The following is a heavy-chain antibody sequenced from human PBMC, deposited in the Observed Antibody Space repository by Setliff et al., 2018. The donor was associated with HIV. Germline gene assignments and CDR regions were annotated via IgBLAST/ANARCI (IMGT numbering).Heavy chain of an antibody. V-gene: IGHV4-38-2*01. CDR1: GYSISSGYY. CDR3: ARVPFTTGFDY. Sequence: PSETLSLTCAVSGYSISSGYYWGWFRQPPGRGLEWFGNIYHSGGAHYNPSLRSRVTISVDTSKNHFSLKLSSVTAADTAVFYCARVPFTTGFDYWGQGILVTVSS. CDR2: IYHSGGA. D-gene: IGHD3-3*01. J-gene: IGHJ4*02.